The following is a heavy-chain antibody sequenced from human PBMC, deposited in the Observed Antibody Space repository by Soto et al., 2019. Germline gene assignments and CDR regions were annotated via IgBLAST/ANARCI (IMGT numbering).Heavy chain of an antibody. D-gene: IGHD2-8*01. CDR1: GGSISSDDFF. Sequence: PSETLYLTXTVSGGSISSDDFFWTWLAQAPGQGLEWLGYIYYSGNTYYNPSLTVPLNISMNTSKTQFTLSLNAVTAADSGLNFCASDTYLPLARNDVWGQGAQVTVSS. V-gene: IGHV4-30-4*01. CDR2: IYYSGNT. CDR3: ASDTYLPLARNDV. J-gene: IGHJ4*02.